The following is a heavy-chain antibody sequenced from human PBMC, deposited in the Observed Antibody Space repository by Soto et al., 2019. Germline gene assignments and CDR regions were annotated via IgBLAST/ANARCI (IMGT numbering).Heavy chain of an antibody. Sequence: SETLSLTCTVSGGSISSSSYYWGWIRQPPGKGLEWIGSIYYSGSTYYNPSLKSRVTISVDTSKNQFSLKLSSVTAADTAVYYCARLDYQNYYYYYMDVWGKGTTVTVSS. D-gene: IGHD4-17*01. CDR3: ARLDYQNYYYYYMDV. CDR1: GGSISSSSYY. V-gene: IGHV4-39*01. CDR2: IYYSGST. J-gene: IGHJ6*03.